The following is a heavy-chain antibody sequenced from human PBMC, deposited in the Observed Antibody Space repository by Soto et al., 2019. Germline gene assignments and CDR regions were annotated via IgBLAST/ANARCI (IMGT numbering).Heavy chain of an antibody. V-gene: IGHV4-34*01. Sequence: PSETLSLTCAVYGGSLSGYYWSWIRQPPGKGLEWIGEINHSGSTNYNPSLKSRVTISVDTSKNQFSLKLSSVTAADTAVYYCARERWEYCSGGSCYTNWFDPWGQGTLVTVSS. CDR3: ARERWEYCSGGSCYTNWFDP. J-gene: IGHJ5*02. CDR1: GGSLSGYY. D-gene: IGHD2-15*01. CDR2: INHSGST.